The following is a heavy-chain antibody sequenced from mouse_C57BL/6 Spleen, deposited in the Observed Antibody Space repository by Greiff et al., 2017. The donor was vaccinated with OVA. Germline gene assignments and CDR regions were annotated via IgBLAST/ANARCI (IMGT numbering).Heavy chain of an antibody. D-gene: IGHD4-1*01. V-gene: IGHV1-15*01. CDR2: IDPETGGT. Sequence: QVQLQQSGAELVRPGASVTLSCKASGYTFTDYEMHWVKQTPVHGLEWIGAIDPETGGTAYNQKFKGKAILTADKSSSTAYMELRSLTSEDSAVYYCTRTNWEGIAYWGQGTLVTVSA. J-gene: IGHJ3*01. CDR3: TRTNWEGIAY. CDR1: GYTFTDYE.